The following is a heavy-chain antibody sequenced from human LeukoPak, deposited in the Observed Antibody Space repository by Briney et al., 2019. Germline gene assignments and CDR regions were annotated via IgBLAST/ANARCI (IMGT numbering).Heavy chain of an antibody. V-gene: IGHV4-31*03. Sequence: SQTLSLTCTVSGGSISSGGYYWSWIRQHPGKGLEWIGYIYYSGSTYYNPSLKSRVTISVDTSKNQFSLKLSSVTAADTAVYYCARVAYGGSLDAFDIWGQGTMVTVSS. J-gene: IGHJ3*02. CDR3: ARVAYGGSLDAFDI. CDR2: IYYSGST. D-gene: IGHD4-23*01. CDR1: GGSISSGGYY.